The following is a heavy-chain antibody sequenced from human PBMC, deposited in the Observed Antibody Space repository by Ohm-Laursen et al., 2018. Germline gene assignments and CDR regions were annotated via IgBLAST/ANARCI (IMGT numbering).Heavy chain of an antibody. Sequence: SLRLSCAASGFTFYDYAMHWVRQAPGKGLEWVSGISWNSGSIGYADSVKGRFTISRDNSKNTVFLQMSSLRAEDTAVYYCATQGYCSNGICYIAVDVWGQGTTVTVSS. CDR2: ISWNSGSI. CDR1: GFTFYDYA. D-gene: IGHD2-8*01. CDR3: ATQGYCSNGICYIAVDV. V-gene: IGHV3-9*01. J-gene: IGHJ6*02.